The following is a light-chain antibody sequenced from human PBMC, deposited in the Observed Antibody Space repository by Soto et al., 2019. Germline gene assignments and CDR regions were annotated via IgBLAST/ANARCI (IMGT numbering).Light chain of an antibody. V-gene: IGLV1-44*01. CDR1: TSNIGSKT. J-gene: IGLJ2*01. CDR3: ATWDDSLPAV. CDR2: NSN. Sequence: QSVLTQPPSASGTPGQRVTISCSGSTSNIGSKTVSWYQQLPGSAPRVLIYNSNERPSGVPDRFSGSKSGTSASLAISGLQSEDEADYYCATWDDSLPAVFGGGTKVTVL.